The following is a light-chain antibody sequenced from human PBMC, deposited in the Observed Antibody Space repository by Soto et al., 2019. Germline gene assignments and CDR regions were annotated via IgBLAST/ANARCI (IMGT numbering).Light chain of an antibody. CDR3: SSYTSSSTIGV. V-gene: IGLV2-14*01. J-gene: IGLJ1*01. CDR1: SSDVDDYNY. Sequence: QSALTQPASVSGSPGQSITISCTGTSSDVDDYNYVSCYQQHPGKAPKLMIYAVSNRPSEVSSSFSGSKSGNTASLTISGLQAEKEADYYCSSYTSSSTIGVYGTGTKLTVL. CDR2: AVS.